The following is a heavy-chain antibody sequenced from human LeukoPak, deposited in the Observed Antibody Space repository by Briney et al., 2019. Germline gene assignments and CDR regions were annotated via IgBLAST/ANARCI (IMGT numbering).Heavy chain of an antibody. CDR2: ITGSGGST. CDR3: AKLYSTYQNYYYYYYMDV. Sequence: GGSLRLSCAASGFTFSSYAMSWVRQAPGKGLEWVSAITGSGGSTYYADSVKGQFTISRDNSKNTLYLQINSLRADDTAVYYCAKLYSTYQNYYYYYYMDVWGKGTTVTVSS. CDR1: GFTFSSYA. J-gene: IGHJ6*03. D-gene: IGHD6-13*01. V-gene: IGHV3-23*01.